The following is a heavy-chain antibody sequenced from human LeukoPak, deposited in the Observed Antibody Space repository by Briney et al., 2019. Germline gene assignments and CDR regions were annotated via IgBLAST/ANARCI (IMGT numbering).Heavy chain of an antibody. CDR2: MNPNSGNT. CDR1: GYTFTSYD. V-gene: IGHV1-8*03. CDR3: ARGRVRYCSSTSCSPGDYYYYYMDV. D-gene: IGHD2-2*01. J-gene: IGHJ6*03. Sequence: GASVKVSCKASGYTFTSYDINWVRQATGQGLEWMGWMNPNSGNTGYAQKFQGRATITRNTSISTAYMELSSLRSEDTAVYYCARGRVRYCSSTSCSPGDYYYYYMDVWGKGTTVTVSS.